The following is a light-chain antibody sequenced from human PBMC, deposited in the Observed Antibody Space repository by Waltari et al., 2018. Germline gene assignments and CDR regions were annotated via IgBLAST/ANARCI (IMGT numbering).Light chain of an antibody. Sequence: DIQMTHSPSSLSASVVDRVTIPCLARQSIRSYLNWYQQKPGKAPKLMSYAASSLQSGVPSRFSGSGSETDFTLTISSLQPEDFAAYYCQQSYSTLYNFGQGTKLEI. CDR2: AAS. J-gene: IGKJ2*01. V-gene: IGKV1-39*01. CDR3: QQSYSTLYN. CDR1: QSIRSY.